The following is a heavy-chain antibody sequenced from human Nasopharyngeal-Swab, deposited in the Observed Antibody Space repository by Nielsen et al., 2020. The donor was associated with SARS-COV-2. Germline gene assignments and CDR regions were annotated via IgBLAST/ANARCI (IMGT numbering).Heavy chain of an antibody. CDR3: AAEGEYYGSGSRPGMDV. Sequence: SVKGSCRASGFTFTSSAVQWVRQARGQRLEWIGWIVVGSGNTNYAQKFQERVTITRDMSTSTAYMELSSLRSEDTAVYYCAAEGEYYGSGSRPGMDVWGQGTTVTVSS. D-gene: IGHD3-10*01. CDR2: IVVGSGNT. CDR1: GFTFTSSA. J-gene: IGHJ6*02. V-gene: IGHV1-58*01.